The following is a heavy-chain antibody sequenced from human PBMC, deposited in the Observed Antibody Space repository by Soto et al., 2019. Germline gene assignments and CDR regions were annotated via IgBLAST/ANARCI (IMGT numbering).Heavy chain of an antibody. CDR3: ARVAPAAGPYYSYYYMDV. J-gene: IGHJ6*03. CDR2: IYYTENT. Sequence: QVQLQESGPGLVKPSETLSLTCTVSGGSISSYYWSWIRQPPGKGLEWIGYIYYTENTIYNPSLKSRVTTSVDTSKNQFSLKLTYLSAADTALYYCARVAPAAGPYYSYYYMDVWGKGTKVTVSS. CDR1: GGSISSYY. V-gene: IGHV4-59*01. D-gene: IGHD6-13*01.